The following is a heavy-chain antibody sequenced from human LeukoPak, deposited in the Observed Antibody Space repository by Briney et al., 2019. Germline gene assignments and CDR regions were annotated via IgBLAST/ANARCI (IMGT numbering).Heavy chain of an antibody. D-gene: IGHD3-9*01. Sequence: PSETLSLTCTVSGGSISSYYWSWIRQPPGKGLEWIGYIYYSGSTNYNPSLKSRVTISVDTSKNQFSLKLSSVTAADTAVYYCARILRYFDWLLPNPFVYFDYWGQGTLVTVSS. V-gene: IGHV4-59*08. CDR2: IYYSGST. CDR3: ARILRYFDWLLPNPFVYFDY. J-gene: IGHJ4*02. CDR1: GGSISSYY.